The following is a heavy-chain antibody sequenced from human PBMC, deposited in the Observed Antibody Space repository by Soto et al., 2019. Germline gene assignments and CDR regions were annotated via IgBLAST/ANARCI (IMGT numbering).Heavy chain of an antibody. J-gene: IGHJ6*02. Sequence: QVQVVQSGAEVKKPGSSVKVSCKVSGGIFTNNAISWVRQAPGQGLEWLGGVIPLFDTAYYAPIFLGRLRISADGATTTAYMELSGLTSADTAVYFCATGGHNDGYNFYHGMDVWGQRTTVTVS. D-gene: IGHD5-18*01. CDR2: VIPLFDTA. CDR1: GGIFTNNA. CDR3: ATGGHNDGYNFYHGMDV. V-gene: IGHV1-69*01.